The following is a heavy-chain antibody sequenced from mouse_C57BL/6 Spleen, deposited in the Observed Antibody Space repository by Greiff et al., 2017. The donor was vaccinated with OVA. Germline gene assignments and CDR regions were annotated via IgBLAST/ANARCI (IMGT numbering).Heavy chain of an antibody. J-gene: IGHJ4*01. D-gene: IGHD2-3*01. V-gene: IGHV1-4*01. CDR1: GYTFTSYT. CDR3: ARGGDDGYGDYAMDY. Sequence: VQLQQSGAELARPGASVKMSCKASGYTFTSYTMHWVKQRPGQGLEWIGYINPSSGYTNYNQKFKDKATLTADKSSSTAYMQLSSLTSEDAAVYYCARGGDDGYGDYAMDYWGQGTSVTVSS. CDR2: INPSSGYT.